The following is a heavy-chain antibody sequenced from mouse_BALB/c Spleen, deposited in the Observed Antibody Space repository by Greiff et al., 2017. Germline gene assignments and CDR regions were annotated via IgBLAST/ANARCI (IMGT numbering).Heavy chain of an antibody. V-gene: IGHV3-2*02. J-gene: IGHJ4*01. CDR2: ISYSGST. CDR1: GYSITSDYA. CDR3: ARGDNFYAMDY. D-gene: IGHD1-3*01. Sequence: VQLKESGPGLVKPSQSLSLTCTVTGYSITSDYAWNWIRQFPGNKLEWMGYISYSGSTSYNPSLKSRISITRDTSKNQFFLQLNSVTTEDTATYYCARGDNFYAMDYWGQGTSVTVSS.